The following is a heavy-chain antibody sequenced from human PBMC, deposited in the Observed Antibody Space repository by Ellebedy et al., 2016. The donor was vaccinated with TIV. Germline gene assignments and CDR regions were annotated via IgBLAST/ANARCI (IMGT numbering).Heavy chain of an antibody. Sequence: SETLSLXXTVSGGSVSSGSYYWSWIRQPPGKGLEWIGYIYYSGSTNYNPSLKSRVTISVDTSKNQFSLKLSSVTAADTAVYYCAASQYDFWSGSDFDYWGQGTLVTVSS. CDR3: AASQYDFWSGSDFDY. V-gene: IGHV4-61*01. CDR1: GGSVSSGSYY. D-gene: IGHD3-3*01. CDR2: IYYSGST. J-gene: IGHJ4*02.